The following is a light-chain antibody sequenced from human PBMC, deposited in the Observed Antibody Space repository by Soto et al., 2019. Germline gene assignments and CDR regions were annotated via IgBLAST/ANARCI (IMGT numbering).Light chain of an antibody. J-gene: IGKJ3*01. CDR3: QQYGALPVT. V-gene: IGKV3-20*01. CDR2: SVS. CDR1: QSVRGNS. Sequence: EVVLTQSPGTLPLSPGEGATLSCRASQSVRGNSLAWYQQKPGQAPRLLIYSVSSRATGIPDGFSGSGSGTDFTLTISRLEPEDFAVYYCQQYGALPVTFGPGITVDIK.